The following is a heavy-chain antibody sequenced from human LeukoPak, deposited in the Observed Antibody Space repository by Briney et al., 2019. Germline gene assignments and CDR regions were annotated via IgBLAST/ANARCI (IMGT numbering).Heavy chain of an antibody. J-gene: IGHJ4*02. CDR1: GYSFTSYW. D-gene: IGHD2-21*02. V-gene: IGHV5-51*01. CDR2: IYPGDSDT. CDR3: ARSRYWGGDCYPVNFDY. Sequence: GESLKISCKGSGYSFTSYWNGWVRQMPGKGLEWMGIIYPGDSDTRYSPSFQGQVTISADKSISTAYLQWSSLKASDTAMYYCARSRYWGGDCYPVNFDYWGQGTLVTVSS.